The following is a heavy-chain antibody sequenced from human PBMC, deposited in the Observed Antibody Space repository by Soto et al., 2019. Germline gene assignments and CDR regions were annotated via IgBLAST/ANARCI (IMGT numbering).Heavy chain of an antibody. CDR3: GKDPNGDYVGGFDF. CDR1: GFTFNSYA. V-gene: IGHV3-23*01. CDR2: ISASGGGT. D-gene: IGHD4-17*01. J-gene: IGHJ3*01. Sequence: EVQLLESGGDLVQPGGSLRLSCATSGFTFNSYAMSWVRQAPGKGLEWVSGISASGGGTYYLDSVKGRFTISKASSSNTLYLQMNSLRAEDTALYFCGKDPNGDYVGGFDFWGPGTMVTVSS.